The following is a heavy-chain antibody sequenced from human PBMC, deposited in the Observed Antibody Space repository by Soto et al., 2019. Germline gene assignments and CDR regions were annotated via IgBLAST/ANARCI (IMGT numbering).Heavy chain of an antibody. Sequence: SETLSLTCAVYGGSFSGYYWSWIRQPPGKGLEWIGEINHSGSTNYNPSLKSRVTISVDTSKNQLSLKLSSVTAADTAVYYCARGADIVVVPAAIEYYFDYWGQGTLVTVSS. V-gene: IGHV4-34*01. CDR1: GGSFSGYY. CDR3: ARGADIVVVPAAIEYYFDY. J-gene: IGHJ4*02. CDR2: INHSGST. D-gene: IGHD2-2*02.